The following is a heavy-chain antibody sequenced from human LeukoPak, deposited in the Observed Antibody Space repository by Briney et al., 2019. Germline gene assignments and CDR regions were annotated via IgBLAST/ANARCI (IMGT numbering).Heavy chain of an antibody. CDR3: ARDLASYGDYFTDY. D-gene: IGHD4-17*01. Sequence: GGSLRLSCAASGFTFSSYWMSWVRQAPGKGLEWVANIKQDGSEKYYVDSVKGRFIISRDNAKNSLYLQMNSLRAEDTAVYYCARDLASYGDYFTDYWGQGTLVTVSS. CDR1: GFTFSSYW. J-gene: IGHJ4*02. V-gene: IGHV3-7*01. CDR2: IKQDGSEK.